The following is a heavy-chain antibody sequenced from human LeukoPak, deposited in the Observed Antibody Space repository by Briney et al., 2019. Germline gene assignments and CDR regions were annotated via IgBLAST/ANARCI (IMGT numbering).Heavy chain of an antibody. CDR2: INHSGST. J-gene: IGHJ4*02. CDR3: ASGDDYYDSSGYYYFDY. Sequence: PSETLSLTCAVYGGSFSGYYWSWIRQPPGKGLEWIGEINHSGSTNYNPSLKSRVTISVDTSKNQFSLKLSSVTAADTAVYYCASGDDYYDSSGYYYFDYWGQGTLVTVSS. CDR1: GGSFSGYY. D-gene: IGHD3-22*01. V-gene: IGHV4-34*01.